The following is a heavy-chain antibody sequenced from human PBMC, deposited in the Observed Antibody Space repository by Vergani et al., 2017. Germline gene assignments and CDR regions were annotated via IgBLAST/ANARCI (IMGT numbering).Heavy chain of an antibody. CDR2: INHSGST. CDR3: ASGCSGGSCGSS. J-gene: IGHJ4*02. V-gene: IGHV4-34*01. CDR1: GGSFSGYY. Sequence: QVQLQQWGAGLLKPSETLSLTCAVYGGSFSGYYWSWIRQPPGKGLEWIGEINHSGSTNYNPSLKSRVTISVDPSKNQFSLKLGSVTAADTAVYYCASGCSGGSCGSSWGQGTLVTVSS. D-gene: IGHD2-15*01.